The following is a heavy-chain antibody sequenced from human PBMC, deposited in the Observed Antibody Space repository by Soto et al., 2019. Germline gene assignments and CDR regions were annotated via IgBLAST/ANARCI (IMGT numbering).Heavy chain of an antibody. J-gene: IGHJ6*02. D-gene: IGHD6-13*01. CDR3: ARQEYSSSWYSFNYYGMDV. CDR2: IYPGDSDT. CDR1: GYSFTSYW. Sequence: GESLKISCKGSGYSFTSYWIGWVRQMPGKGLEWMGIIYPGDSDTRYSPSFQGQVTISADKSISTAYLQWSSLKASDTAMYYCARQEYSSSWYSFNYYGMDVWGQGTTVTVSS. V-gene: IGHV5-51*01.